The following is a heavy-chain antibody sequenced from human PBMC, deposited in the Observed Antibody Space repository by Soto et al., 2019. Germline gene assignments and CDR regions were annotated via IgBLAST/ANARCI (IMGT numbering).Heavy chain of an antibody. Sequence: GGSQRHSWAASGFTFSSYSRNWVRQAQGKGLEWVSYISSSSSTIYYADSVKGRFTISRDNAKNSLYLQMNSLRAEDTAVYYCASSIDYQLLSWPDWFDPWGQGTLVTVSS. V-gene: IGHV3-48*01. J-gene: IGHJ5*02. D-gene: IGHD2-2*01. CDR2: ISSSSSTI. CDR3: ASSIDYQLLSWPDWFDP. CDR1: GFTFSSYS.